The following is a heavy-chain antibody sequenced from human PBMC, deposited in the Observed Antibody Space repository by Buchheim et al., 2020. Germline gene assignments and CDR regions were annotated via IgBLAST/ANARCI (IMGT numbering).Heavy chain of an antibody. CDR1: GATFSSFS. D-gene: IGHD2-15*01. CDR3: ARDLYCSGGSCYSSTYYGLDV. V-gene: IGHV1-69*01. Sequence: QVQLVQSGAEVKKPGSSVKISCTASGATFSSFSFAWVRQAPGQGLEWMGGIIPIFETPNYPQKFQGRVTITADESTSTVYMELSSLGSEDTAVYYCARDLYCSGGSCYSSTYYGLDVWGQGTT. J-gene: IGHJ6*02. CDR2: IIPIFETP.